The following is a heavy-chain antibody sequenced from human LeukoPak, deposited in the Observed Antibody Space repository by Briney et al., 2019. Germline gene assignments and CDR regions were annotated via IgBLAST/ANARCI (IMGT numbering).Heavy chain of an antibody. CDR1: GLTFRSYA. V-gene: IGHV3-64*01. Sequence: PGGSLRLSCSASGLTFRSYAMHSGRQTPGKGLEYVSAISSNGGSTYYANSVKGKFTISRDNSKNTLYLQMGSLRAEDMAVYYCARDGDEGGYFDYWGQGTLVSVSS. J-gene: IGHJ4*02. CDR3: ARDGDEGGYFDY. CDR2: ISSNGGST. D-gene: IGHD5-24*01.